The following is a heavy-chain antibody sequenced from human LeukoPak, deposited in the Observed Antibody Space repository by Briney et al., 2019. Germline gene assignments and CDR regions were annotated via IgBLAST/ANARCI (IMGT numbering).Heavy chain of an antibody. Sequence: GGSLRLSCAASGSTFSTYAMSWVRQAPGKGLEWVSAISGSGGSTNYADSVKGQFTISRDNSKNTLYLEMNSLSAEDTAVYYCAKGYSSGWYYFDNWGQGTLVTVSS. D-gene: IGHD6-19*01. CDR2: ISGSGGST. V-gene: IGHV3-23*01. CDR1: GSTFSTYA. CDR3: AKGYSSGWYYFDN. J-gene: IGHJ4*02.